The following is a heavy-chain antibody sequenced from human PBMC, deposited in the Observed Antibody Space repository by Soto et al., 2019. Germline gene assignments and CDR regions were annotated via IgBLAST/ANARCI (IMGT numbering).Heavy chain of an antibody. CDR2: ISAYNGNT. J-gene: IGHJ4*02. D-gene: IGHD6-19*01. Sequence: PSVKVSCKASVYSFTSDGICWVRQAPGQVREWMGWISAYNGNTNYAQKLQGRVTMTTDTSTSTAYMELRSLRSDDTAAYYCARGPAVAGLDYWGQGTLVTVSS. V-gene: IGHV1-18*01. CDR1: VYSFTSDG. CDR3: ARGPAVAGLDY.